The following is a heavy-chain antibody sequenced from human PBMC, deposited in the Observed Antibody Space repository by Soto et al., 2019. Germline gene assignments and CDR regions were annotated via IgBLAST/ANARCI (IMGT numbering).Heavy chain of an antibody. D-gene: IGHD3-16*02. Sequence: LSFTFAVSGVSIRNGGSYWSWIRPPPGKGLEWLGHISYTGNTSSHPSLRSRATISLDTSENQFSLQLSAVTAADTAVYFCARRVFEDVRRTYPDSCGQGTRVTVAS. CDR2: ISYTGNT. CDR1: GVSIRNGGSY. V-gene: IGHV4-31*11. CDR3: ARRVFEDVRRTYPDS. J-gene: IGHJ1*01.